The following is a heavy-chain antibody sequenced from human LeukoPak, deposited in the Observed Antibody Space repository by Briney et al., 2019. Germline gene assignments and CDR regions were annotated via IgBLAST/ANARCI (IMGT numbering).Heavy chain of an antibody. CDR2: ISGSGGGT. CDR3: TKCLKWFGERNNYYYYMDV. J-gene: IGHJ6*03. V-gene: IGHV3-23*01. D-gene: IGHD3-10*01. CDR1: GFTFSNYG. Sequence: GGSLRLSCAASGFTFSNYGMNWVRQAPGKGLEWVSAISGSGGGTFYADSVKGRFTISRDNSKNMLYLQMDSLRAEDTAVYYCTKCLKWFGERNNYYYYMDVWGKGTTVTISS.